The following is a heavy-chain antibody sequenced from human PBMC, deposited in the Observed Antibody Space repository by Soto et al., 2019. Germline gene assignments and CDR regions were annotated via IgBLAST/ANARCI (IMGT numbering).Heavy chain of an antibody. CDR3: ARGTGIAAAGRRSGVDA. CDR2: INAGNGNT. V-gene: IGHV1-3*01. Sequence: ASVKVSCKASGYTFTSYAMHWVRQAPGQRLEWMGWINAGNGNTKYSQKFQGRVTITRDTSASTAYMELSSLRSEDTAVYYCARGTGIAAAGRRSGVDAWGQGTLVTVSS. CDR1: GYTFTSYA. J-gene: IGHJ5*02. D-gene: IGHD6-13*01.